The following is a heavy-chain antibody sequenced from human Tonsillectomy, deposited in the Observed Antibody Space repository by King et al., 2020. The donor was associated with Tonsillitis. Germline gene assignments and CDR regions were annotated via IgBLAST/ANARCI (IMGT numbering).Heavy chain of an antibody. J-gene: IGHJ5*02. CDR1: GFNFGDYV. Sequence: DVQLVESGGDLVQPGRSLRLSCTGSGFNFGDYVMSWFRQAPGKGLEWVGFIRTIRSRPSGATTEYAASVEGRFTISRNDSENITHLQMNSLKTEDTAVYYCTTSAAAHPYWFDPWGQGTLVTVSS. V-gene: IGHV3-49*03. CDR2: IRSRPSGATT. CDR3: TTSAAAHPYWFDP. D-gene: IGHD2-15*01.